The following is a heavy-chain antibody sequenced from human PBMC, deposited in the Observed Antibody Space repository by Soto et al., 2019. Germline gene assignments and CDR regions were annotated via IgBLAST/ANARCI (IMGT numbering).Heavy chain of an antibody. D-gene: IGHD2-2*01. CDR3: TRDAPDCSNTSCYAAAFDI. J-gene: IGHJ3*02. V-gene: IGHV3-49*03. Sequence: QPGGSLRLSCTASGFTFGDYAMSWFRQAPGKGLEWVGFIRSKAYGGTTEYAASVKGRFTISRDDSKSIAYLQMSSLKTEDTAVYYCTRDAPDCSNTSCYAAAFDIWGQGTMVTVSS. CDR1: GFTFGDYA. CDR2: IRSKAYGGTT.